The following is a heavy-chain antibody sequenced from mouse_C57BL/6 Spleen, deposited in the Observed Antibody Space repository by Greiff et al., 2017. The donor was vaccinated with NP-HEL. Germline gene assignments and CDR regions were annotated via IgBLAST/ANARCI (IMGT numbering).Heavy chain of an antibody. CDR2: IDPETGGT. Sequence: QVQLQQSGAELVRPGASVTLSCKASGYTFTDYEMHWVKQTPVHGLEWIGAIDPETGGTAYNQKFKGKAILTADKSSSTAYMELRSLTSEDSAVYYCTRGDVHYFDYWGQGTTLTVSS. J-gene: IGHJ2*01. CDR3: TRGDVHYFDY. CDR1: GYTFTDYE. V-gene: IGHV1-15*01. D-gene: IGHD3-3*01.